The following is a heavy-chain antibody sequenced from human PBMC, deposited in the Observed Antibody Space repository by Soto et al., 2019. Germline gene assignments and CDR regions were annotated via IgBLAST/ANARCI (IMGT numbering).Heavy chain of an antibody. CDR2: ITWNSRVL. Sequence: PGGSLRLSCVGTGLNFDDFAMHWVRQAPGKGLEWVSGITWNSRVLAYADSVKGRFTISRDNARNSLYLQMDSLRDEDTALYYCAKGRYDFWSPYYFDSWSQGTLLTVSS. D-gene: IGHD3-3*01. CDR3: AKGRYDFWSPYYFDS. V-gene: IGHV3-9*01. CDR1: GLNFDDFA. J-gene: IGHJ4*02.